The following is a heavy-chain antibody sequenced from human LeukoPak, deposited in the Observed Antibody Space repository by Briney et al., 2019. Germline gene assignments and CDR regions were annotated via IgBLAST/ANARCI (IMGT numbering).Heavy chain of an antibody. CDR3: ARVHEQLGTKGVIGMFDY. CDR1: GFTFSDYY. V-gene: IGHV3-11*04. J-gene: IGHJ4*02. D-gene: IGHD7-27*01. CDR2: ISSSGSTI. Sequence: PGGSLRLSCAASGFTFSDYYMSWIRQAPGKGLEWVSYISSSGSTIYYADSVKSRFTISRDNAKNSLYLQMNSLRAEDTAVYYCARVHEQLGTKGVIGMFDYWGQGTLVTVSS.